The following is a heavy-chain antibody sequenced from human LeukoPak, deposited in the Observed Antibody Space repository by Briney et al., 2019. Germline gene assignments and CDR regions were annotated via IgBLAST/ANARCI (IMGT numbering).Heavy chain of an antibody. J-gene: IGHJ3*02. D-gene: IGHD6-19*01. Sequence: PGGSLRLSCAASGFTFSNYGMHWVRQAPGKGLEWVAFIRYDGSNKYYADSVKGRFIISRDNSKNTLYLQMNSLRAEDTAVYYCEKDGYSSGSLDIWGQGTMVTVSS. V-gene: IGHV3-30*02. CDR1: GFTFSNYG. CDR2: IRYDGSNK. CDR3: EKDGYSSGSLDI.